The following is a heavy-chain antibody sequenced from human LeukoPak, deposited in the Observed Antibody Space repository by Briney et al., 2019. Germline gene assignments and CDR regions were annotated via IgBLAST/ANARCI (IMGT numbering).Heavy chain of an antibody. V-gene: IGHV1-18*01. Sequence: ASVPVSRKASVYTFTSYGISWVRPPPAQGLAWMGWSSTYNGNTKYAQKLQGRVTMTTDMYTSTACMELRSLRSDDTAVYYCARVERATIGYGMGVWGQGTTVTVSS. J-gene: IGHJ6*02. CDR1: VYTFTSYG. CDR3: ARVERATIGYGMGV. D-gene: IGHD5-24*01. CDR2: SSTYNGNT.